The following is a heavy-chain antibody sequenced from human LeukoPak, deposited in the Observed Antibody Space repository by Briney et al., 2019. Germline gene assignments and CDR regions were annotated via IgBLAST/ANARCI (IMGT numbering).Heavy chain of an antibody. Sequence: PSETLSLTCTVSGGSISSGGYYWSWIRQHPGKGLEWIGYIYYSGSTYYNPSLKSRVTISVDTSKNQFSLKLSSVTVADTAVYYCARDLEYCSSTSCRYFDSWGQGTLVTVSS. V-gene: IGHV4-31*03. CDR1: GGSISSGGYY. CDR3: ARDLEYCSSTSCRYFDS. J-gene: IGHJ4*02. CDR2: IYYSGST. D-gene: IGHD2-2*01.